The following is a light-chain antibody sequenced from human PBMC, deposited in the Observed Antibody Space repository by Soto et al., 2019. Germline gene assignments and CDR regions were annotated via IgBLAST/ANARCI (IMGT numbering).Light chain of an antibody. CDR2: DAS. Sequence: IQVTAVPSNLVRASGERGHIIFRASQSIRSLLACFQKKPGKAPNLLNYDASSLESGVPQRFSGSGSATEFTLTISSVQTDDFSSYYWQQYHSYSTFGQGTKVDIK. CDR3: QQYHSYST. J-gene: IGKJ1*01. CDR1: QSIRSL. V-gene: IGKV1-5*02.